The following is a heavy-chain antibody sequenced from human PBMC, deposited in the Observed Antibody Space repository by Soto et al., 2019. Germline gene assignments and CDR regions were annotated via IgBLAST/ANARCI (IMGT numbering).Heavy chain of an antibody. CDR2: INHSGST. D-gene: IGHD5-18*01. CDR3: ARARPSLWLLVWDLKGKFDY. J-gene: IGHJ4*01. V-gene: IGHV4-34*01. Sequence: QVQLQQWGAGLLKPSETLSLTCAVYGGSFSGYYWSWIRQPPGKGLEWIGEINHSGSTNYNPSLKSRVTISVDTSNHQFSLKLSSVNARGTAVYFWARARPSLWLLVWDLKGKFDYRGQGTLVTVSS. CDR1: GGSFSGYY.